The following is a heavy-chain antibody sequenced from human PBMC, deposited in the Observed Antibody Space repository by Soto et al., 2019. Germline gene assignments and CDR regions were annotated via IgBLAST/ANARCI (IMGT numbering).Heavy chain of an antibody. Sequence: GSVEASCEAPGDTFTSYYLNWVRQAPGQGLEWMGVINPHGGSTKYAQKFQGRITMTRDTSRSTVYMELSSLRSDDTAIYYCARSSGGKVGIIIEGSNWFDPWGQGTLVTVSS. D-gene: IGHD3-16*01. V-gene: IGHV1-46*01. CDR3: ARSSGGKVGIIIEGSNWFDP. CDR1: GDTFTSYY. J-gene: IGHJ5*02. CDR2: INPHGGST.